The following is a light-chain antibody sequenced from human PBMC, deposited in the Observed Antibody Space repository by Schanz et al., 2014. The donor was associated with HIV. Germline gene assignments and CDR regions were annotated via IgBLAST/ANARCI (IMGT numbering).Light chain of an antibody. J-gene: IGLJ1*01. CDR3: NSYSHSNTYV. Sequence: QSALTQPASVSGSPGQSITISCTGTNSDIGGYNFVSWYQQHADKAPKLIIYDVNNRPSGVSNRFSGSKSGNTASLTISGLQPEDEADYYCNSYSHSNTYVFGSGTKLTVL. CDR1: NSDIGGYNF. V-gene: IGLV2-14*03. CDR2: DVN.